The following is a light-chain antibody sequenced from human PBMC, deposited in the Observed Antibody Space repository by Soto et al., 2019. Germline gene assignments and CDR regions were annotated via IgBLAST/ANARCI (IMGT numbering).Light chain of an antibody. J-gene: IGKJ5*01. Sequence: EIVLTQSPATLSLSPGERATLYCRASQSVSSYLAWYQQKPGQAPRLLIYDASNRATGIPARFSGSGSGTDFTLTISSLEPEDFAVYYCQQRSNWPPSITFGQGTRLE. V-gene: IGKV3-11*01. CDR1: QSVSSY. CDR2: DAS. CDR3: QQRSNWPPSIT.